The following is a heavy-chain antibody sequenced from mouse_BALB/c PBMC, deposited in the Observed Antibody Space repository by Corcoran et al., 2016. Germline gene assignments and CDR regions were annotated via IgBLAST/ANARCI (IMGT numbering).Heavy chain of an antibody. CDR1: GFNIKDTY. Sequence: EVQLQQSGAELVKPGASVKLSCTASGFNIKDTYMHWVKQRPEQGLEWIGRIDPANGNTKYDPKFQGKATITADTSSNPAYLQLSSLTSEDTAVYYCARGGKLRLPYYFDYWGQGTTLTVSS. V-gene: IGHV14-3*02. CDR3: ARGGKLRLPYYFDY. D-gene: IGHD1-2*01. CDR2: IDPANGNT. J-gene: IGHJ2*01.